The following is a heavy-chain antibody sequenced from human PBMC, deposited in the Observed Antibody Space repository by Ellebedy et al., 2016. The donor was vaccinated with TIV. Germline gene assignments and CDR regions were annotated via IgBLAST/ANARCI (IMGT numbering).Heavy chain of an antibody. CDR2: FDPEDGEI. V-gene: IGHV1-24*01. D-gene: IGHD3-3*01. CDR1: GYTLTELS. CDR3: AAGLRFLEWSGLTEY. Sequence: AASEKVSCKVSGYTLTELSMPWVRQAPGKGPEWMGGFDPEDGEIIYAQKFQGRVTMTEDTSTDTAYMELSSLRSEDTAVYFCAAGLRFLEWSGLTEYWGQGTLVTVSS. J-gene: IGHJ4*02.